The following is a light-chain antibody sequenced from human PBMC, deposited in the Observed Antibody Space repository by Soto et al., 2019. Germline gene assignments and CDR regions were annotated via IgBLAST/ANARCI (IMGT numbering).Light chain of an antibody. J-gene: IGKJ4*01. CDR1: QGISSA. V-gene: IGKV1-13*02. CDR3: QHEA. CDR2: DAS. Sequence: AIQLTQSPSSLSASVGDRVTITCRASQGISSALAWYQQKPGKAPKLLIYDASSLESGVPSRFSGRGSGTDFTLNISSLQPEDFATYYCQHEAFGGGTKVEIK.